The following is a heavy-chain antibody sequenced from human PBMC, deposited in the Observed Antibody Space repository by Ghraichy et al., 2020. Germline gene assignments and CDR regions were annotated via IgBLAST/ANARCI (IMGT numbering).Heavy chain of an antibody. CDR3: ARYSGYDYFDY. J-gene: IGHJ4*02. CDR2: ISSSSSSTI. Sequence: LSLTCAASGFTFSSYSMNWVRQAPGKGLEWVSYISSSSSSTIYYADSVKGRFTISRDNAKNSLYLQMNSLRAEDTAVYYCARYSGYDYFDYWGQGTLVTVSS. CDR1: GFTFSSYS. V-gene: IGHV3-48*01. D-gene: IGHD3-10*01.